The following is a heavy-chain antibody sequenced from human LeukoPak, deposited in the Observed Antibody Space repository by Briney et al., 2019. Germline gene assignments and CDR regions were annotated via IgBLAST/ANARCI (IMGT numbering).Heavy chain of an antibody. Sequence: RSLRLSCTASGFTLGDYAMSWVRQAPGKGLEWVGFIRSKAYGGTTEYAASVKGRFTISRDDSKSIAYLQMNSLKTEDTAVYYCTRDPMGYRATYYMDVWGKGTTVTVSS. D-gene: IGHD2-15*01. CDR3: TRDPMGYRATYYMDV. V-gene: IGHV3-49*04. CDR1: GFTLGDYA. CDR2: IRSKAYGGTT. J-gene: IGHJ6*03.